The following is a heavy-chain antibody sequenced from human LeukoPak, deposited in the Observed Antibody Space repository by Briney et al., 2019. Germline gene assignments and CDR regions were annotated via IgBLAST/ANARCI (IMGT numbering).Heavy chain of an antibody. J-gene: IGHJ4*02. CDR3: APSRDGYNLTY. D-gene: IGHD5-24*01. CDR1: GFTLSHAW. CDR2: ISYDGSNK. V-gene: IGHV3-30*03. Sequence: GGSLRLSSAASGFTLSHAWMNWVRQAPGKGLEWVAVISYDGSNKYYADSVKGRFTISRDNSKNTLYLQMNSLRAEDTAVYYCAPSRDGYNLTYWGQGTLVTVSS.